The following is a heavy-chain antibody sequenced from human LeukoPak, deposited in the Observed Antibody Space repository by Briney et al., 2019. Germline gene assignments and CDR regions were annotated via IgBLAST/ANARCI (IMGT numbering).Heavy chain of an antibody. CDR1: GFTFSNAW. CDR3: ARDDGGPWSFDY. J-gene: IGHJ4*02. V-gene: IGHV3-7*01. CDR2: INQDGSEK. Sequence: GGSLRLSCAASGFTFSNAWMSWVRQAPGKGLEWVANINQDGSEKYYVDSVKGRFTISRDNAKNSLYLQMNSLRAEDAAVYYCARDDGGPWSFDYWGQGTLVTVSS. D-gene: IGHD2-15*01.